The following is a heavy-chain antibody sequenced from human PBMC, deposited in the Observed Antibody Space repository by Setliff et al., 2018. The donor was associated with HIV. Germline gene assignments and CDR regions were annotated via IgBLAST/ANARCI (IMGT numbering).Heavy chain of an antibody. D-gene: IGHD3-10*01. V-gene: IGHV3-23*01. J-gene: IGHJ6*03. CDR2: VVGSGLST. CDR1: GFSFSIYA. CDR3: AKTVFGGWDYYYMDV. Sequence: GKSLKISCAASGFSFSIYAMRWVRQAPGKGLEWVSTVVGSGLSTYYAASVKGRFTISRDNSKNTLFLQMNSLTAEDTAVYYCAKTVFGGWDYYYMDVWGKGTTVTVSS.